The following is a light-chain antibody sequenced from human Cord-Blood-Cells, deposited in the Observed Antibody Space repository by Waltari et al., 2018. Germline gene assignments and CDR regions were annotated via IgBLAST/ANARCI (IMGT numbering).Light chain of an antibody. Sequence: SYELTQPPSVSVSPGKPARITCSGNALPKQYAYWYQQKPGQAPVLVIYKDSERPSGIPERFSGSSSGTTVTLTISGVQAEDEADYYCQSADSSGTYVFGTGTKVTVL. V-gene: IGLV3-25*03. J-gene: IGLJ1*01. CDR1: ALPKQY. CDR3: QSADSSGTYV. CDR2: KDS.